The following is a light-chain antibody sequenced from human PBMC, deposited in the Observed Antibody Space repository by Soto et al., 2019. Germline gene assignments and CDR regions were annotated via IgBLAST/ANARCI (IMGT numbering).Light chain of an antibody. CDR1: TSNIGTTF. V-gene: IGLV1-44*01. CDR3: SAWDDSLKGVV. J-gene: IGLJ2*01. CDR2: RND. Sequence: QSVLTQPPSVSAAPGQKVTISCSGSTSNIGTTFVSWYQQLPGTAPKLLIYRNDQRPSGVPDRFSGSKSGTSASLAISGLQSEDEADYYCSAWDDSLKGVVFGGGTKLTV.